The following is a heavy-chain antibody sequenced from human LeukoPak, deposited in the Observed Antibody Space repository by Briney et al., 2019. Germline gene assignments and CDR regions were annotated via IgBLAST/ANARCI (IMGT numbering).Heavy chain of an antibody. V-gene: IGHV3-64*01. CDR1: GFTFSSYA. D-gene: IGHD2-2*01. Sequence: GGSLRLSCAASGFTFSSYAMHWVRQAPGKGLEYVSAISSNGGSTYYANSVKGRFTISRDNSKNTLYLQMGSLRAEDMAVYYCARGNVMGYCSSTSCPGFDYWGQGTLVTVSS. CDR3: ARGNVMGYCSSTSCPGFDY. J-gene: IGHJ4*02. CDR2: ISSNGGST.